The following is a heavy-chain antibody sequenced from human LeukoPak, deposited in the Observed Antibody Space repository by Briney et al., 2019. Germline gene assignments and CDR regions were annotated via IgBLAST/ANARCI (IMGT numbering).Heavy chain of an antibody. V-gene: IGHV4-30-4*07. Sequence: PSETLSLTCAVSGGSISSGGYSWSWIRQPPGKGLEWIGYIYYSVNTYYSPSLKSRVTISVDTSKNQFSLKLSSVTAADTAVYYCARDRSPPYTAAGLNWFDPWGQGTLVTVSS. D-gene: IGHD6-13*01. CDR3: ARDRSPPYTAAGLNWFDP. J-gene: IGHJ5*02. CDR2: IYYSVNT. CDR1: GGSISSGGYS.